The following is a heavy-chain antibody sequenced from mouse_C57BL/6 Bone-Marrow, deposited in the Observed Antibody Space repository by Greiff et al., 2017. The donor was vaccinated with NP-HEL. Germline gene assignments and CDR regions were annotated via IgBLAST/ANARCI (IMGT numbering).Heavy chain of an antibody. CDR2: IYPRSGNT. CDR1: GYTFTSYG. D-gene: IGHD1-1*01. J-gene: IGHJ4*01. CDR3: ARSLLLRNYYAMDY. V-gene: IGHV1-81*01. Sequence: QVQLQQSGAELARPGASVKLSCKASGYTFTSYGISWVKQSTGQGLEWIGEIYPRSGNTYYNEKFKGKATLTADKSSSTAYMELRSLTSEDSAVYFCARSLLLRNYYAMDYWGQGTSVTVSS.